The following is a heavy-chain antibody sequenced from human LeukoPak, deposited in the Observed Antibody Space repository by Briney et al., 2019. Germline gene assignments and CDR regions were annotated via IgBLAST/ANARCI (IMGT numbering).Heavy chain of an antibody. CDR2: IYHSGTT. J-gene: IGHJ6*03. CDR1: GGSISSSNW. V-gene: IGHV4-4*02. D-gene: IGHD2-21*01. CDR3: ARDVWQGHMDV. Sequence: SETLSLTCAVSGGSISSSNWWSWVRQPPGKGLEWIGEIYHSGTTNYNPSLKSRVTISVDKSNNQFSLNLSSVTAADTAVYYCARDVWQGHMDVWGKGTTVTVSS.